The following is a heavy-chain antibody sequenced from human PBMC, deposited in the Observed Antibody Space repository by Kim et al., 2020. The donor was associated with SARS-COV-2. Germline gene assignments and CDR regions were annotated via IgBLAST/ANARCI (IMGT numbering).Heavy chain of an antibody. V-gene: IGHV1-3*01. CDR1: GYTFTTYA. Sequence: ASVKVSCKASGYTFTTYAMHWVRQAPGQSLEWMGWINAGNGNTKYSRKFQDRVTLTSDTSANTTYMELSSLRSEDTAVYYCARGNSGSPNWFDPWAQGTLVTVSS. D-gene: IGHD4-4*01. CDR3: ARGNSGSPNWFDP. J-gene: IGHJ5*02. CDR2: INAGNGNT.